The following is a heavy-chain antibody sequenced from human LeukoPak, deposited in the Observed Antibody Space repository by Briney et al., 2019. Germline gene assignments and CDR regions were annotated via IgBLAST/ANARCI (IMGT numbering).Heavy chain of an antibody. J-gene: IGHJ4*02. V-gene: IGHV3-7*01. D-gene: IGHD2-8*01. Sequence: SGGSLRLSCAASGFTFSSYWMSWVRQAPGKGLEWVANIKQDGSEKYYVDSVKGRFTISRDNAKNSLYLQMNSLRAEDTAVYYCARERGGYCTNGVCYSYLTYYFDYWGQGTLATVSS. CDR1: GFTFSSYW. CDR3: ARERGGYCTNGVCYSYLTYYFDY. CDR2: IKQDGSEK.